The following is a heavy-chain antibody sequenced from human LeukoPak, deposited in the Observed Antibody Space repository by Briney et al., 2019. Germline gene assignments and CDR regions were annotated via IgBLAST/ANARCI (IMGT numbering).Heavy chain of an antibody. CDR3: ARLPPRMLGYCSSTNCYTDHYYYMDV. Sequence: GESLKFSCKGSVYSFTSYWIAWVRQMPGNGMDWMGIIYPGNSDTRYTPSFQGPVTISADKSISTAYLQWSSLKASDTAMYYCARLPPRMLGYCSSTNCYTDHYYYMDVWGKGTTVTVSS. CDR2: IYPGNSDT. V-gene: IGHV5-51*01. CDR1: VYSFTSYW. J-gene: IGHJ6*03. D-gene: IGHD2-2*02.